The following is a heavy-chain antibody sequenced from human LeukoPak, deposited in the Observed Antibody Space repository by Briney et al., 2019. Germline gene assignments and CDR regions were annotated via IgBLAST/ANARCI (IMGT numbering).Heavy chain of an antibody. CDR1: DFSISSGYY. D-gene: IGHD4-11*01. CDR3: ARHYSNYVHFDY. V-gene: IGHV4-38-2*01. Sequence: KPSETLSLTCAVSDFSISSGYYWGWIRQPPGKGLEWIGSIYHSGSTYYNPSLKSRVTMSVDTSKNRFSLKLSSVTAADTAVYYCARHYSNYVHFDYWGQGTLVTVSS. J-gene: IGHJ4*02. CDR2: IYHSGST.